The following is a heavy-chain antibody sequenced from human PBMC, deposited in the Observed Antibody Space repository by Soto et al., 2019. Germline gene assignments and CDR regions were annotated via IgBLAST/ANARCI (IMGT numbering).Heavy chain of an antibody. CDR3: VGTGTTDDF. Sequence: VQLQGSGPGLVKPSQTLSLTCTVSGASVNTGDYYWSYIRQPPGKGLEWLGYIFYSGDTYYNPSLKSRATISLNTFRNQFSLTLTSVTGADTAVYYCVGTGTTDDFWGQGTLVTVSS. D-gene: IGHD1-7*01. V-gene: IGHV4-30-4*01. CDR2: IFYSGDT. CDR1: GASVNTGDYY. J-gene: IGHJ1*01.